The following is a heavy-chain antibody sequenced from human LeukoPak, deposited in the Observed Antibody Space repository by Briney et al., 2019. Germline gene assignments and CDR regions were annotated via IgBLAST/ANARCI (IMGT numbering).Heavy chain of an antibody. CDR2: IVVGSGNT. Sequence: ASVKVSCKASGFTFTRSAMQWVRQARGQRLEWIGWIVVGSGNTNYAQKFQERVTITRDMSTSTAYMELSSLGSEDTAVYYCAAAGIQLWPSGDYWGLGTLVTVSS. CDR3: AAAGIQLWPSGDY. D-gene: IGHD5-18*01. CDR1: GFTFTRSA. V-gene: IGHV1-58*02. J-gene: IGHJ4*02.